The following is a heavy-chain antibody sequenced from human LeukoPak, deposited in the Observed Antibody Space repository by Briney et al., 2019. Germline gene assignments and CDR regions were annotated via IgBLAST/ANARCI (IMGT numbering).Heavy chain of an antibody. Sequence: SATLSLTCTVSGGSISSYYWSWIRQPPGKGLEWIGHMHYSGSTNYNPSLKSRITISVDTSKNQFSLKLSSVTAADTAVYYCAAGQQWLVYDYWGQGTLVTVSS. D-gene: IGHD6-19*01. CDR1: GGSISSYY. CDR2: MHYSGST. CDR3: AAGQQWLVYDY. J-gene: IGHJ4*02. V-gene: IGHV4-59*01.